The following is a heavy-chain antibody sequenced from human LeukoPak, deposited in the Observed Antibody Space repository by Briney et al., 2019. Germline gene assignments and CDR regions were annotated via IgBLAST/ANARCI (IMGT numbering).Heavy chain of an antibody. V-gene: IGHV1-2*02. CDR1: EYTFTGYY. J-gene: IGHJ4*02. CDR3: ARGKTTVYCGGDCYALDY. D-gene: IGHD2-21*02. Sequence: ASVKVSCKTSEYTFTGYYMHWVRQAPGQGLEWMGWISPNSGGTNYAQKFQGRVTMTSDTSISTAYMELSRLRSDDTAVYYCARGKTTVYCGGDCYALDYWGQGSLVTVSS. CDR2: ISPNSGGT.